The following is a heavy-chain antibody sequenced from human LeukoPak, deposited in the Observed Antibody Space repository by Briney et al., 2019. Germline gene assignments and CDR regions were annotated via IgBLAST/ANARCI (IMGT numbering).Heavy chain of an antibody. CDR2: ISYDGSNK. J-gene: IGHJ4*02. V-gene: IGHV3-30*18. D-gene: IGHD1-14*01. CDR1: GFTFSSYG. CDR3: AKDRRTDFDY. Sequence: GGSLRLSCAASGFTFSSYGMHWVRQAPGKGGEWVAVISYDGSNKYYAHSVKGRYTISRDNSKNTLYLQMNSLRAEDTAVYYCAKDRRTDFDYWGQGTLVTVSS.